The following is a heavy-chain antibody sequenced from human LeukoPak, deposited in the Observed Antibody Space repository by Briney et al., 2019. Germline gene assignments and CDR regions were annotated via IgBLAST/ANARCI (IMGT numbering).Heavy chain of an antibody. D-gene: IGHD6-6*01. V-gene: IGHV3-30*01. CDR1: GFTFSSCA. J-gene: IGHJ4*02. CDR2: ISYDGSNK. CDR3: ARDVASGQSSSSSDY. Sequence: GGSLRLSCAASGFTFSSCAMHWVRQAPGKGLEWVAVISYDGSNKYYADSVKGRFTISRDNSKNTLYLQMNSLRAEGTAVYYCARDVASGQSSSSSDYWGQGTLVTVSS.